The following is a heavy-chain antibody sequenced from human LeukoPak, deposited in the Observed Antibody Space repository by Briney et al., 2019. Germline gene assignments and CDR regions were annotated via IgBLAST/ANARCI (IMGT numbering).Heavy chain of an antibody. V-gene: IGHV3-30*04. CDR2: ISYDGSNE. CDR3: ARDLVYSSGWYAGELDH. Sequence: PGGSLRLSCSASGFAFSSDAMHWVRQAPGRGLEWLAVISYDGSNEDYAESVRGRFTISRDNSKSTLFLQMNSLGPEDTGVYYCARDLVYSSGWYAGELDHWGLGTLVIVSS. D-gene: IGHD6-19*01. J-gene: IGHJ4*02. CDR1: GFAFSSDA.